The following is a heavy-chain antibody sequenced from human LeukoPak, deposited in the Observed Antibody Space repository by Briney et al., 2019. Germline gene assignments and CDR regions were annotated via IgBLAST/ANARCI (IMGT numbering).Heavy chain of an antibody. CDR1: GYTFTSYG. D-gene: IGHD6-19*01. J-gene: IGHJ4*02. CDR3: ARDYSSGWYPDY. CDR2: ISAYNGNT. V-gene: IGHV1-18*01. Sequence: ASVKVSCKASGYTFTSYGISWVRQAPGQGLEWMGWISAYNGNTNYAQKLQGRVTLTTDTSTSTAYMELRSLRSDDTAVYYCARDYSSGWYPDYWGQGTLVTVSS.